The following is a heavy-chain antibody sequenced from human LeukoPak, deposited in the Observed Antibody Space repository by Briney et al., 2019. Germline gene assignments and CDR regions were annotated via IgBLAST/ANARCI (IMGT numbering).Heavy chain of an antibody. Sequence: GGSLRLSCAASGFTFDDYGMSWVRQAPGKGLEWVSGINWNGGSTGYADSVKGRFTISRDNAKNSLYLQLNSLRAEDTAVYYCARDLEISGGFYFDYWGQGTLVTVSS. CDR2: INWNGGST. J-gene: IGHJ4*02. CDR3: ARDLEISGGFYFDY. V-gene: IGHV3-20*04. D-gene: IGHD3-10*01. CDR1: GFTFDDYG.